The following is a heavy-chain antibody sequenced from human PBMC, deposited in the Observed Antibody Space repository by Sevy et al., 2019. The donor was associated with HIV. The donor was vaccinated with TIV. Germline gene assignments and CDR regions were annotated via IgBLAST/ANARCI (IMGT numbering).Heavy chain of an antibody. CDR2: IIPIFGTA. Sequence: ASVKVSCKASGGTFSSYAISWVRQAPGQGLEWMGGIIPIFGTANYAQKFQGGVTITADESTSTAYMELRSRRSEDTAVYYCARADDTAMVTPYFDYWGQGTLVTVSS. V-gene: IGHV1-69*13. J-gene: IGHJ4*02. CDR1: GGTFSSYA. CDR3: ARADDTAMVTPYFDY. D-gene: IGHD5-18*01.